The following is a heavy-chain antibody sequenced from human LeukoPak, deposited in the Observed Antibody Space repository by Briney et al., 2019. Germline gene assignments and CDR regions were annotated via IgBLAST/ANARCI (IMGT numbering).Heavy chain of an antibody. J-gene: IGHJ4*02. V-gene: IGHV3-23*01. CDR3: AKDGDISGGHYYGSGELRGYFDY. D-gene: IGHD3-10*01. CDR2: ISGSGGST. CDR1: GFTFSSYA. Sequence: PGGSLRLSCAASGFTFSSYAMSWVRQAPGKGLEWVSAISGSGGSTYYADSVKGRFTISRDNSKNTLYLQMNSLRAEDTAVYYCAKDGDISGGHYYGSGELRGYFDYWGQGTLVTVSS.